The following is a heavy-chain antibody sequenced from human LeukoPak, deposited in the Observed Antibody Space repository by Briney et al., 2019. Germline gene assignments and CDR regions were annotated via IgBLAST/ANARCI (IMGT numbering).Heavy chain of an antibody. J-gene: IGHJ4*02. CDR1: GFTFSSYE. CDR3: GRDRVGGRGYSLDY. Sequence: GGSLRLSCAASGFTFSSYEMNWVRQAPGKGLEWVTCISSSGSTIYYADYVKGRFTVSRNNAKNSLYLQMNNLRAEDTALYYCGRDRVGGRGYSLDYSGQGTLVTVSS. D-gene: IGHD5-18*01. CDR2: ISSSGSTI. V-gene: IGHV3-48*03.